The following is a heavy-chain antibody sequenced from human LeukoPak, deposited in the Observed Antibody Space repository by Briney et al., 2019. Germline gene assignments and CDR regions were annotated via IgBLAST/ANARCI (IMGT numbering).Heavy chain of an antibody. D-gene: IGHD1-26*01. CDR2: ISSTGGTI. CDR1: GFTFRNYL. J-gene: IGHJ5*02. V-gene: IGHV3-48*01. Sequence: GGSLRLSCAASGFTFRNYLMNWVRQAPGKGLEWVSFISSTGGTIYYADSVKGRFTVSRDNSKNTLYLQMNSLRAGDTAVYYCARDRGGGSTNWFDPWGQGTLVTVSS. CDR3: ARDRGGGSTNWFDP.